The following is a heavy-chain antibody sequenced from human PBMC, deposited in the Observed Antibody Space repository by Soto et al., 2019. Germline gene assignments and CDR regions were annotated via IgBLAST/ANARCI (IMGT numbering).Heavy chain of an antibody. D-gene: IGHD3-22*01. CDR2: ISYDGSNK. V-gene: IGHV3-30*18. CDR3: AKNIAAYYYDSSGYSPPGY. J-gene: IGHJ4*02. Sequence: PGGSLRLSCAASGFTFSSYGMHWVRQAPGKGLEWVAVISYDGSNKYYADSVKGRFTISRDNPKNTLYLQMNSLRAEDTAVYYCAKNIAAYYYDSSGYSPPGYWGQGTLVTVSS. CDR1: GFTFSSYG.